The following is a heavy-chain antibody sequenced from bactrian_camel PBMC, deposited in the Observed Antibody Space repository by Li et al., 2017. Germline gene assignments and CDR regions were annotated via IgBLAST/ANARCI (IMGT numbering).Heavy chain of an antibody. D-gene: IGHD3*01. Sequence: LVESGGGSVQAGGSLRLSCVSSRSIASRRCMGWFRQAPGKEREAVAVIATGGGITHYADSVKGRFTISEDDAKNTVDLQMNSLKPDDTAMYYCAAEADRQFRLPCYLTADFGYWGQGTQVTVS. CDR3: AAEADRQFRLPCYLTADFGY. CDR2: IATGGGIT. V-gene: IGHV3S53*01. J-gene: IGHJ6*01. CDR1: RSIASRRC.